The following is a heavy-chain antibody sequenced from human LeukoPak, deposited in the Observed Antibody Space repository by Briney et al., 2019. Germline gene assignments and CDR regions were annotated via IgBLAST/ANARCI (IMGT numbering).Heavy chain of an antibody. CDR3: ARDRYYDSSGYDY. D-gene: IGHD3-22*01. CDR1: GFTVSSNY. V-gene: IGHV3-66*02. CDR2: IYSGGST. J-gene: IGHJ4*02. Sequence: GGSLRLSCAASGFTVSSNYMSWVRQAPGKGLEWVSVIYSGGSTYYADSVKGRFTISRDNSKNTPYLQMNSLRAEDTAVYYCARDRYYDSSGYDYWGQGTLVTVSS.